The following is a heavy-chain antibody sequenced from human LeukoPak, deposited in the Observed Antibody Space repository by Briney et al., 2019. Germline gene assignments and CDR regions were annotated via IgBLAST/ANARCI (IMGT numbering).Heavy chain of an antibody. D-gene: IGHD2-15*01. Sequence: PSETLSLTCTVSGGSISSYYWSWIRQPPGKGLEWIGYIYYSGSTNYNPSLKSRVTISVDTSKNQFSLKLSSVTAADTAVYYCARSVVDYSDAFDLWGQGTMVTVSS. J-gene: IGHJ3*01. CDR2: IYYSGST. CDR3: ARSVVDYSDAFDL. CDR1: GGSISSYY. V-gene: IGHV4-59*08.